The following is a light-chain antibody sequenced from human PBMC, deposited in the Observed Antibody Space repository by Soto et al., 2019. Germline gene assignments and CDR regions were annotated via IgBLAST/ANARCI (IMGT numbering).Light chain of an antibody. Sequence: EIVMTQSPATLSVSPGERATLSCRASQSVSSNLAWYQQKPGQAPRRLIYGASTRATGIPARFSGSGSGTEFTLTIGSLQSEDFAVYYCQQDNNWPPWTFGQGTKVEIK. J-gene: IGKJ1*01. CDR3: QQDNNWPPWT. CDR1: QSVSSN. V-gene: IGKV3-15*01. CDR2: GAS.